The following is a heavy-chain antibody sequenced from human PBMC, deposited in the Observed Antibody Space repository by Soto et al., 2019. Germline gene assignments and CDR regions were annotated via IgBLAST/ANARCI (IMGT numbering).Heavy chain of an antibody. Sequence: EQLVESGGGAVQPGTSLRLSCAASGFTFRNYAMHWVRQAPGKGLEWVAIIWFDGSNTYYTDSMKGRFTISRDNSKNTLYLQMNSLRAEDTAVYYCARGRGRVADAGGWLDPWGQGTLVTVSS. CDR3: ARGRGRVADAGGWLDP. J-gene: IGHJ5*02. CDR2: IWFDGSNT. V-gene: IGHV3-33*01. D-gene: IGHD6-19*01. CDR1: GFTFRNYA.